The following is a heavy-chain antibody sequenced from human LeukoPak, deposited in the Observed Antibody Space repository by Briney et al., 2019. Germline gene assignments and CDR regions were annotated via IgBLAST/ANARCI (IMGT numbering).Heavy chain of an antibody. CDR3: ASRRVVGSIFYFDY. J-gene: IGHJ4*02. CDR1: GFTFSSYA. Sequence: GGSLRLSCAASGFTFSSYAMSWVRPAPGKGLEWVSSISGSGGSTYYADSVKGRFTISRDNAKNTLHLQMNSLRADDTAIYYCASRRVVGSIFYFDYXGQGTVVXVS. V-gene: IGHV3-23*01. CDR2: ISGSGGST. D-gene: IGHD1-26*01.